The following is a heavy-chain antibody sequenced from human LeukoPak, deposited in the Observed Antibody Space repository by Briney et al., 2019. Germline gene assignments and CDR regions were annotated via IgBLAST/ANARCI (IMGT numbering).Heavy chain of an antibody. D-gene: IGHD2-2*01. CDR1: GGSISSSSYY. CDR2: IYYSGST. CDR3: ARLVVPAAAQAWNWFDP. J-gene: IGHJ5*02. V-gene: IGHV4-39*01. Sequence: SETLSLTCTVSGGSISSSSYYWGWIRQPPGKGLEWIGSIYYSGSTYYNPSLKSRVTISVDTSKNQFSLKLSSVTAADTAVYYCARLVVPAAAQAWNWFDPWGQGTLVTVSS.